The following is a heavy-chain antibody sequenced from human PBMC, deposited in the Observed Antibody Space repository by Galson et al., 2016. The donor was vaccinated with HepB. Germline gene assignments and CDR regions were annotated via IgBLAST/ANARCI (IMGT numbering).Heavy chain of an antibody. Sequence: SLRLSCAASGFTFSGSAMHWVRQASGKGLERVGRIRSKANSYATAYAASVKGRFTISRDDSKNTAYLQMNSLKTEDTAVYYCTRGDVYDYGDFYNDYLGQGTLVTVSS. CDR1: GFTFSGSA. CDR2: IRSKANSYAT. CDR3: TRGDVYDYGDFYNDY. J-gene: IGHJ4*02. D-gene: IGHD4-17*01. V-gene: IGHV3-73*01.